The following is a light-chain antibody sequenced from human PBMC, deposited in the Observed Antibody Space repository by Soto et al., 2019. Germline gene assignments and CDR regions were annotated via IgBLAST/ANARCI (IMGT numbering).Light chain of an antibody. J-gene: IGKJ1*01. CDR2: SAS. CDR3: QKLNRFPRT. CDR1: QDISSY. V-gene: IGKV1-9*01. Sequence: DIQLTQSPSFLSASVGDRVTITCRASQDISSYLAWYQQRPGKVPRFLTHSASTLQSGVPSRFSATGSGTTFTLTISSLQPEDIATYYCQKLNRFPRTFGQGTKVEV.